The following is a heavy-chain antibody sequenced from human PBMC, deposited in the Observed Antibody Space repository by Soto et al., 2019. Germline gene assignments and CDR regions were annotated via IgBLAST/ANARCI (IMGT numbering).Heavy chain of an antibody. CDR2: IYHSGST. CDR1: GGSISSSNW. D-gene: IGHD2-15*01. Sequence: SETLSLTCAVSGGSISSSNWWSWVRQPPGKGLEWIGEIYHSGSTNYNPSLKSRVTISVDKSKNQFSLKLSSVTAADTAVYYCPRDGGKRNYYGTDVWGQGTTVTVX. J-gene: IGHJ6*02. CDR3: PRDGGKRNYYGTDV. V-gene: IGHV4-4*02.